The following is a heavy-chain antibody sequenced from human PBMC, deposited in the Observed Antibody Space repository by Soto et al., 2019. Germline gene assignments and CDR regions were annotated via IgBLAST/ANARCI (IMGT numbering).Heavy chain of an antibody. D-gene: IGHD6-6*01. CDR3: ARDPLYSSSPPMGFDP. V-gene: IGHV3-33*01. CDR2: IWYDGSNK. Sequence: GGSLRLSCAASGFTFSSYGMHWVRQAPGKGLEWVAVIWYDGSNKYYADSVKGRFTISRDNSKNTLYLQMNSLRAEDTAVYYCARDPLYSSSPPMGFDPWGQGTLVTVSS. CDR1: GFTFSSYG. J-gene: IGHJ5*02.